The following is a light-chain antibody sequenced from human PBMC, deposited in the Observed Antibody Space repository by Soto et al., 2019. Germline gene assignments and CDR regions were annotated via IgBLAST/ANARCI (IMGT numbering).Light chain of an antibody. CDR3: QQYGSSRVT. J-gene: IGKJ3*01. V-gene: IGKV3-20*01. CDR2: GAS. Sequence: EIVLTQSPGTLSLSPGERATLSCRASQSVSSSYLAWYQQKPGQAPRLLLYGASSRATGIPDRFSGSGSGTDFTLTISRLEPEDFAVYYCQQYGSSRVTFGAGTKVDIK. CDR1: QSVSSSY.